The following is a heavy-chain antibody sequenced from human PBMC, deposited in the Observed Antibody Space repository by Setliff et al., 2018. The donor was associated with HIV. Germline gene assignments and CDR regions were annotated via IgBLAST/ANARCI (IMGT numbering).Heavy chain of an antibody. CDR1: GYSFTDHY. CDR2: INPRSGGT. D-gene: IGHD3-3*01. CDR3: ARAPRIFPEFNNPHPHFDH. V-gene: IGHV1-2*02. Sequence: ASVKVSCKASGYSFTDHYMHWVRQAPGQGLEWMGWINPRSGGTNYAQKFQGTVTMTRDTSINTAYMEMSRLRSDDTAVYYCARAPRIFPEFNNPHPHFDHWGQGTLVTVSS. J-gene: IGHJ4*02.